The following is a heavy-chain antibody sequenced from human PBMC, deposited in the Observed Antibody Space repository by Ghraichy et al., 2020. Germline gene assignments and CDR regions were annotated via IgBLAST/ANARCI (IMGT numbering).Heavy chain of an antibody. CDR2: ISSSSSFI. CDR3: ARLGQPLVWAYFDY. CDR1: GFTFSSYS. Sequence: GESLNISCAASGFTFSSYSMNWVRQAPGKGLEWVSYISSSSSFIYFADSVRGRFTISRDNAKKSLYLQMNSLRAEDTAVYYCARLGQPLVWAYFDYWGQGTLVTVSS. J-gene: IGHJ4*02. V-gene: IGHV3-21*01. D-gene: IGHD3-16*01.